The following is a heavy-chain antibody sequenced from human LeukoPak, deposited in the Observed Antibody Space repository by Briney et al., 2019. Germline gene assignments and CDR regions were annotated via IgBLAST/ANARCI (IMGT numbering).Heavy chain of an antibody. CDR1: GASISSSSHY. CDR2: IYYSGNT. J-gene: IGHJ4*02. CDR3: ARNNGYNAKIDY. D-gene: IGHD5-24*01. Sequence: SETLSLTCTVSGASISSSSHYWGWIRQPPGNGLEWIGSIYYSGNTYYNPSLKSRVSISVDTSKNQFSLKLTSVTAADTAVYYCARNNGYNAKIDYWGQGTLVTVSS. V-gene: IGHV4-39*07.